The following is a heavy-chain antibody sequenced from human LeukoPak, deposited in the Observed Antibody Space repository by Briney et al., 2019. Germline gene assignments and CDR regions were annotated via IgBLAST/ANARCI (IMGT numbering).Heavy chain of an antibody. Sequence: SQTLSLTCTVSGGSISSGSYYWSWIRQPAGKGLEWIGRIYTSGSTNYNPSLKSRVTISVDTSKNQFSLKLSSVTAADTAVYYCARSLHCYDSSGCDDAFDIWGQGTMVTVSS. CDR1: GGSISSGSYY. CDR2: IYTSGST. V-gene: IGHV4-61*02. D-gene: IGHD3-22*01. J-gene: IGHJ3*02. CDR3: ARSLHCYDSSGCDDAFDI.